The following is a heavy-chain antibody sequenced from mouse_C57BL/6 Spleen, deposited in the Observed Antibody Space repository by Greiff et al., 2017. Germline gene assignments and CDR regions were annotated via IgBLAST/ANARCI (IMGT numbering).Heavy chain of an antibody. CDR1: GYTFTSYW. CDR3: ASSNDNDPPLLSY. V-gene: IGHV1-55*01. D-gene: IGHD2-4*01. Sequence: VQLQQSGAELVKPGASVTMSCKASGYTFTSYWIHWVKQRPGQGLEWIGAIDPGSGGTNYNQKFKGKATLTVDKSSSTAYMQLCSLTSEDSAVYSCASSNDNDPPLLSYGGRGTLVTVSA. CDR2: IDPGSGGT. J-gene: IGHJ3*01.